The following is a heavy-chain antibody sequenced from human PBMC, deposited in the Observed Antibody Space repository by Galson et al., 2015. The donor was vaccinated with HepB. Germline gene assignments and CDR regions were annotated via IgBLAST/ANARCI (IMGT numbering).Heavy chain of an antibody. D-gene: IGHD2-21*02. J-gene: IGHJ5*02. CDR1: GFTFSSYA. Sequence: SLRLSCAASGFTFSSYAMSWVRQAPGKGLEWVSAISGSGGSTYYADSVKGRFTISRDNSKNTLYLQMNSLRAEDTAVYYCAKQTLPMTDFDPWGQGTLVTVSS. CDR2: ISGSGGST. V-gene: IGHV3-23*01. CDR3: AKQTLPMTDFDP.